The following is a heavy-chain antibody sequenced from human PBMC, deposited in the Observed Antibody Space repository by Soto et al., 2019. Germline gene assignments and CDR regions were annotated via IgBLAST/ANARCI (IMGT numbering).Heavy chain of an antibody. CDR1: GFTVSSNY. CDR2: IYSVGST. CDR3: ARARSTAAGLFDY. V-gene: IGHV3-53*01. Sequence: GGSLSLSCAASGFTVSSNYMTWVRQAPGKGLEWVSAIYSVGSTYYADSVKGRFTISRDISKNTLYLQMNSLRAEDTAVYYCARARSTAAGLFDYWGLGTLVTVSS. J-gene: IGHJ4*02. D-gene: IGHD6-13*01.